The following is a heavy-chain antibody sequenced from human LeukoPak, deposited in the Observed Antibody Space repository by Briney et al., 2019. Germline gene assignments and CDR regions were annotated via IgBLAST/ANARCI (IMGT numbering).Heavy chain of an antibody. Sequence: GASVKVSCKASGYTFTSYDINWVRQATGQGLEWMGWMNPNSGNTGYAQKFQGRVTMTRNTSISTAYMELSSLRSEDTAVYYCASPGDLNYYYGMDVWGQGTTVTVSS. D-gene: IGHD3-10*01. J-gene: IGHJ6*02. CDR3: ASPGDLNYYYGMDV. CDR1: GYTFTSYD. V-gene: IGHV1-8*01. CDR2: MNPNSGNT.